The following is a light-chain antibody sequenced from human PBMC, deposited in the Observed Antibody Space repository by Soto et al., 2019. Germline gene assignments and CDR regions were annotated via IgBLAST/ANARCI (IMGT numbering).Light chain of an antibody. CDR2: GAS. V-gene: IGKV3D-20*02. J-gene: IGKJ1*01. CDR3: QQRSNWPWT. CDR1: QTISSSY. Sequence: EIVLTQSPGTLSLSPGERATLSCRTSQTISSSYLAWYQQTPGQAPRLLMYGASHRATGIPDRFSGSGSGTDYTLTITNLEPEDFAIYYCQQRSNWPWTFGQGTKVDIK.